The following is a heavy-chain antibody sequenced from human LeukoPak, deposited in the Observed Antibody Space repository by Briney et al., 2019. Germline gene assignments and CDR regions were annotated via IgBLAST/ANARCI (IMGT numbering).Heavy chain of an antibody. Sequence: GGSLRLSCAASGFTFSSYAMSWVRQAPGKGLECISGFSGSGGSTYYADSVKGRFTISRDNARNSLYLQMNSLRAEDTAVYYCARDPYSGTYGDTYYYMDVWGKGTTVTISS. J-gene: IGHJ6*03. D-gene: IGHD1-26*01. V-gene: IGHV3-23*01. CDR3: ARDPYSGTYGDTYYYMDV. CDR2: FSGSGGST. CDR1: GFTFSSYA.